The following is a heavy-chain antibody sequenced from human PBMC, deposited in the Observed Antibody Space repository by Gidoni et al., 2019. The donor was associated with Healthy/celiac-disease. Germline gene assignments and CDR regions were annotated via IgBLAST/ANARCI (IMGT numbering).Heavy chain of an antibody. V-gene: IGHV1-3*01. CDR3: ARTTAVWDRFWFDP. D-gene: IGHD6-13*01. CDR2: INAGHVNT. J-gene: IGHJ5*02. CDR1: GYTFTSYA. Sequence: QVQLVQSGAEVKKPGAAVKGSCKASGYTFTSYAMHWVRQAHGQRLEWMGWINAGHVNTQYSQKFQGRVTITRDTSASTAYMELSSLRSEDTAVYYCARTTAVWDRFWFDPWGQGTLVTVSS.